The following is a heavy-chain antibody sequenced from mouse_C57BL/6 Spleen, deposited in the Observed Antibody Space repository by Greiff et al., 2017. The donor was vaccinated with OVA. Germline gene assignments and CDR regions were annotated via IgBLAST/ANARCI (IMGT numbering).Heavy chain of an antibody. CDR3: ARSAGLLPCIDY. CDR2: IDPSDSYT. J-gene: IGHJ2*01. Sequence: VQLQQPGAELVRPGTSVKLSCKASGYTFTSYWMHWVKQRPGQGLEWIGVIDPSDSYTNYNQKFKGKATLTVDTSSSTAYMQLSSLTSEDSAVYYCARSAGLLPCIDYWGQGTTLTVSS. V-gene: IGHV1-59*01. D-gene: IGHD2-3*01. CDR1: GYTFTSYW.